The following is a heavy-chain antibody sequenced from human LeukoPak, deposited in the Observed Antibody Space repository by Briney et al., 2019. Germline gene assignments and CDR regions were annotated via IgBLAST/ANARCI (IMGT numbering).Heavy chain of an antibody. D-gene: IGHD6-19*01. CDR1: GGSISSGSYY. Sequence: SQTLSLTCTVSGGSISSGSYYWSWIRQPAGKGLEWIGRIYTSGSANYNPSLKSRVTISVDTSKNQFSLKLNSVTAADTAVYYCAQWLGGPEYFQHWGQGTLVTVSS. CDR3: AQWLGGPEYFQH. CDR2: IYTSGSA. J-gene: IGHJ1*01. V-gene: IGHV4-61*02.